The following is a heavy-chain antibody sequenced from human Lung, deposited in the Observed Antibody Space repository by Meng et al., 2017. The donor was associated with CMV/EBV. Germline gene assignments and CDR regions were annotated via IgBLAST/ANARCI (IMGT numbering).Heavy chain of an antibody. CDR1: GGSISSSSYY. J-gene: IGHJ4*02. CDR3: ARLTIFGGVRY. CDR2: IYYSGST. Sequence: SXTXSLXCTVSGGSISSSSYYWGWIRQPPGKGLEWIGSIYYSGSTYYNPSLKSRVTISVDTSKNQFSLKLSSVTAADTAVYYCARLTIFGGVRYWAQGTLVTVSS. V-gene: IGHV4-39*01. D-gene: IGHD3-3*01.